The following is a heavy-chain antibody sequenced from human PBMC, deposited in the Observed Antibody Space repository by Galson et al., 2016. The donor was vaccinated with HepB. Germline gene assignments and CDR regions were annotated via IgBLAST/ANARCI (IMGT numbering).Heavy chain of an antibody. Sequence: SLRLSCAASGFTFRIYSMNWVRQAPGKGLEWVVYISSSSSYIYYADSVKGRFTISRDNAKKSLYLQMNSLRAEDTAVYYCARAPIEVDGMRHYYYGMDVWGQGTTVTVSS. CDR2: ISSSSSYI. CDR1: GFTFRIYS. V-gene: IGHV3-21*01. J-gene: IGHJ6*02. D-gene: IGHD6-19*01. CDR3: ARAPIEVDGMRHYYYGMDV.